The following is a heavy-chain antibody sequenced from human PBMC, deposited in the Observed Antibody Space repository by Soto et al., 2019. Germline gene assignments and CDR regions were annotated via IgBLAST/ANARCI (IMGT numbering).Heavy chain of an antibody. Sequence: GASVKVSCKASGYTFTSYDINWVRQATGQGLEWMGWMNPNSGNTGYAQKFQGRVTMTRNTSISTAYMELSSLRSEDTAVYYCARGQAGYYDSSGYNDFDYWGQGTLVTVSS. CDR1: GYTFTSYD. J-gene: IGHJ4*02. D-gene: IGHD3-22*01. CDR2: MNPNSGNT. V-gene: IGHV1-8*01. CDR3: ARGQAGYYDSSGYNDFDY.